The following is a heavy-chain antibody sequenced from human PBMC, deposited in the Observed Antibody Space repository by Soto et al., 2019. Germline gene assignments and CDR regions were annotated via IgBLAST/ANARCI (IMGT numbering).Heavy chain of an antibody. CDR1: GGTFSSYA. Sequence: SVKVSCKASGGTFSSYAISWVGQAPGQGREWMGGIIPIFGTANYAQKFQGRVTITADESTSTAYMELSSLRSEDTAVYYCARGVSCSSTRCSYYYYYRLDVWAQGPTVNVSS. J-gene: IGHJ6*02. D-gene: IGHD2-2*01. V-gene: IGHV1-69*13. CDR3: ARGVSCSSTRCSYYYYYRLDV. CDR2: IIPIFGTA.